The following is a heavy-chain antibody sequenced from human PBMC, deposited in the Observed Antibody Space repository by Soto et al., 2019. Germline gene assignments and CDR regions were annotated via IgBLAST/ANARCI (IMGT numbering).Heavy chain of an antibody. D-gene: IGHD3-10*01. V-gene: IGHV1-18*01. CDR1: GYTFTSYG. Sequence: ASVKVSCKASGYTFTSYGISWVRQAPGQGLEWMGWISAYNGNTNYAQKLQGRVTMTTDTSTSTAYMELRSLRSDDTAVYYCARDSYSLYLGTVYYYGLDVRGQGTTVTVSS. CDR3: ARDSYSLYLGTVYYYGLDV. CDR2: ISAYNGNT. J-gene: IGHJ6*02.